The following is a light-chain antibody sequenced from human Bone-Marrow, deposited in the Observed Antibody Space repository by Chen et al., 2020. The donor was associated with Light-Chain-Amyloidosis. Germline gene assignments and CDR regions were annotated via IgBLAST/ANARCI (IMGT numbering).Light chain of an antibody. CDR3: QVWDRSSNRPV. CDR2: ADS. Sequence: SYVLTQPSSVSVAPGQTATIACGGNNIGSTSVHWYQQTPGQAPLLVVYADSDRPSGIPERLSDSNSGNSATLTISRVEAGDEADYYCQVWDRSSNRPVFGGGTKLTVL. J-gene: IGLJ3*02. V-gene: IGLV3-21*02. CDR1: NIGSTS.